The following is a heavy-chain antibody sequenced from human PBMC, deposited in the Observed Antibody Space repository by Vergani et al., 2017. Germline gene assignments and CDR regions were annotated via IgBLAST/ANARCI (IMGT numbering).Heavy chain of an antibody. Sequence: EVQLLESGGGLVQPGGSLRLSCGVFGFSFSSYSMNWVRQAPGKGLEWISSISSSRNYIYYADSVKGRFTISRDNAKNSLYLQMNSLRADDTGVYYCASLFPDCTAVDLYYGIHVWVQGATVTVSS. V-gene: IGHV3-21*01. J-gene: IGHJ6*02. CDR3: ASLFPDCTAVDLYYGIHV. D-gene: IGHD6-19*01. CDR2: ISSSRNYI. CDR1: GFSFSSYS.